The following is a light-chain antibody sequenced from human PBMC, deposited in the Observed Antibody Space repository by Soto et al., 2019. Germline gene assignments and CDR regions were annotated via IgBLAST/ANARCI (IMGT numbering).Light chain of an antibody. CDR3: QQYDKLPYT. V-gene: IGKV1-33*01. CDR2: DAS. CDR1: QEISNA. Sequence: DIQMTQSPSSLSASVGDRLTITCQASQEISNALSWYQEKPGKAPRLLIYDASNLKTGVPSRFSGTGSGTDFTFTISGLQPEDIATYYCQQYDKLPYTFGQGTKLEIK. J-gene: IGKJ2*01.